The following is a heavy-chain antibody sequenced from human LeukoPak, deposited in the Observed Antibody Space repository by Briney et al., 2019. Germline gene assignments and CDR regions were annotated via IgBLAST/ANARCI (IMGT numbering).Heavy chain of an antibody. CDR2: ISSSSSYI. D-gene: IGHD6-19*01. CDR3: ASNGYSSGWYYR. J-gene: IGHJ4*02. V-gene: IGHV3-21*01. Sequence: PGGSLRLSCAASGFTFSSYSMNWVRQAPGKVLEWVSSISSSSSYIYYADSVKGRFTISRDNAKNSLYLQMNSLRAEDTAVYYCASNGYSSGWYYRWGQGTLVTVSS. CDR1: GFTFSSYS.